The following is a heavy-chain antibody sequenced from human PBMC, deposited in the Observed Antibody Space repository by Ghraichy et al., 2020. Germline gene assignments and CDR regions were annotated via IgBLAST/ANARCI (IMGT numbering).Heavy chain of an antibody. J-gene: IGHJ4*02. Sequence: SQTLSLTCAVYGGSFSGYYWSWIRQPPGKGLEWIGEINHSGSTNYNPSLKSRVTISVDTSKNQFSLKLSSVTAADTAVYYCARGGRLTGYSSSWYRGYFDYWGQGTLVTVSS. CDR2: INHSGST. CDR3: ARGGRLTGYSSSWYRGYFDY. V-gene: IGHV4-34*01. D-gene: IGHD6-13*01. CDR1: GGSFSGYY.